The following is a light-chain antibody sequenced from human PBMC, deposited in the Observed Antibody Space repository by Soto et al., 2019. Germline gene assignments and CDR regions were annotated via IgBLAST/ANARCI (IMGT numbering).Light chain of an antibody. CDR3: QTWGTGPAV. V-gene: IGLV4-69*01. CDR1: SGHSSYA. Sequence: QLVLTQSPSASASLGASVKLTCTLSSGHSSYAIAWHQQQPEKGPRHLMKLNSDGSHSKGDGIPDRFSGSSSGAERYLTIASLQYEDEADYYCQTWGTGPAVFGGGTQLTVL. J-gene: IGLJ7*01. CDR2: LNSDGSH.